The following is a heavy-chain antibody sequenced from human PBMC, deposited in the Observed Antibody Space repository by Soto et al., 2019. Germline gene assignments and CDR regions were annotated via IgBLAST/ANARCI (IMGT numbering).Heavy chain of an antibody. J-gene: IGHJ5*02. V-gene: IGHV4-39*01. D-gene: IGHD3-9*01. CDR1: GGSISSSSYY. Sequence: SETLSLTCTVSGGSISSSSYYWGWIRQPPGKGLEWIGSIYYSGSTYHNPSLKSRVTISVDTSKNQFSLNLSSVTAADTAVYYCARGPLVIGWFDPWGQGTLVTVSS. CDR3: ARGPLVIGWFDP. CDR2: IYYSGST.